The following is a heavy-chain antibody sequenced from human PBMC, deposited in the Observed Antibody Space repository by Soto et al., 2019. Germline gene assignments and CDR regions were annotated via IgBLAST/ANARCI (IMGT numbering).Heavy chain of an antibody. V-gene: IGHV4-4*02. J-gene: IGHJ4*02. D-gene: IGHD6-19*01. CDR1: SGSISSSNW. Sequence: QVQLQESGPGLVKPSGTLSLTCAVSSGSISSSNWWTWVSQPPGKGLEWIGEIYHSASINYNPSLKSRVTMSVDKSKNQFSLKLSSVTAADTAVYYCATRVAATFDYWGQGTLVTVSS. CDR2: IYHSASI. CDR3: ATRVAATFDY.